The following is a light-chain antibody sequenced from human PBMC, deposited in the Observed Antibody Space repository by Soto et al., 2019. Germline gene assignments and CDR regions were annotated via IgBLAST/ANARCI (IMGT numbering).Light chain of an antibody. CDR1: QAIRND. V-gene: IGKV1-17*01. CDR3: LQHNSYPYT. Sequence: DIQMTQSPSSLSASVGDTISITCRASQAIRNDLGWYQQQPGKAPKRLIYGVSSLQSGVPSRFSGSGSGTEFTLTNSSLQPEDFATYYCLQHNSYPYTSGQGTRLDIK. CDR2: GVS. J-gene: IGKJ2*01.